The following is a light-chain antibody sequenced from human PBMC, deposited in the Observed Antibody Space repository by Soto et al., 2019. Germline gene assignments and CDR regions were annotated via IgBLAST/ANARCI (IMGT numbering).Light chain of an antibody. CDR3: LQVKSFPRT. J-gene: IGKJ1*01. CDR2: AAS. CDR1: QDINSR. V-gene: IGKV1-12*01. Sequence: DIQMTQSPSSVSASVGDTVTITCRASQDINSRLAWFQQKPGRAPKYVIQAASMLQSGFPSRFAGSGSGTEFTLNINPLQPEDFATYYCLQVKSFPRTFGQGTKVDI.